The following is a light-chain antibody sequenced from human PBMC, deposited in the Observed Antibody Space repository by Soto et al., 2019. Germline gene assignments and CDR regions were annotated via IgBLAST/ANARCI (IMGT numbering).Light chain of an antibody. Sequence: EVVMTQSPATLYVNPGERATLSCRASQSVSSNLAWYQQKPGQAPRLLIYGASTRATGIPARFSGSGSGTEFTLTISSLQSEEFAVYYCQQYNNWPLTFGGGTKVYIK. J-gene: IGKJ4*01. V-gene: IGKV3-15*01. CDR1: QSVSSN. CDR3: QQYNNWPLT. CDR2: GAS.